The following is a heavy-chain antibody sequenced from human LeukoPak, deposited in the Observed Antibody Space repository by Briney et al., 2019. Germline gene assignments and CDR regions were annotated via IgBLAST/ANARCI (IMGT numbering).Heavy chain of an antibody. CDR1: GYTFTSYD. CDR2: MNPNSGNT. J-gene: IGHJ4*02. D-gene: IGHD2-2*01. V-gene: IGHV1-8*01. CDR3: ARGGWYQLLSDY. Sequence: ASVKVSCKASGYTFTSYDIKWVRQATGQGLEWMGWMNPNSGNTGYAQKFQGRVTMTRNTSISTAYMELSSLRSEDTAVYYCARGGWYQLLSDYWGQGTLVTVSS.